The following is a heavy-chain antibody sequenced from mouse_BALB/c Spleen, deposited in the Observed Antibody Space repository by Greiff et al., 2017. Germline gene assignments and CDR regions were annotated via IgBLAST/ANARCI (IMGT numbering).Heavy chain of an antibody. CDR1: GFTFSSFG. J-gene: IGHJ3*01. CDR3: ARDYYGSSAY. CDR2: ISDGGSYT. Sequence: EVQGVESGGGLVQPGGSRKLSCAASGFTFSSFGMHWVRQAPEKGLEWVAYISDGGSYTYYPDSVKGRFTISRDNAKNNLYLQMSSLKSEDTAMYYCARDYYGSSAYWGQGTLVTVSA. D-gene: IGHD1-1*01. V-gene: IGHV5-4*02.